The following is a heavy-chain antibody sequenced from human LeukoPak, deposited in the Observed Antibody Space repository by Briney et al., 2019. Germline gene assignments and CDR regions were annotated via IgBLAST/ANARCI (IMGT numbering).Heavy chain of an antibody. Sequence: ASVKVSCKASGYTFTGYYMHWVRQAPGQGLEWMGWINPNSGDTNYAQKFQGRVTMTRDTSISTAYMELSRLTFDDTAVYYCARSQQLIQAYCGQGTLVTVSS. V-gene: IGHV1-2*02. D-gene: IGHD4-11*01. CDR3: ARSQQLIQAY. CDR2: INPNSGDT. CDR1: GYTFTGYY. J-gene: IGHJ4*02.